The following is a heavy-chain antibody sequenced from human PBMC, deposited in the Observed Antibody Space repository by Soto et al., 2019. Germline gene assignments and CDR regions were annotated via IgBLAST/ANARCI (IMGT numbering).Heavy chain of an antibody. D-gene: IGHD1-20*01. CDR2: ISSSSSYI. CDR1: GFTFSSYS. CDR3: ARDGNWNNWFDP. Sequence: LRLSCAASGFTFSSYSMNWVRQAPGKGLEWVSSISSSSSYIYYADSVKGRFTISRDNAKNSLYLQMNSLRAEDTAVYYCARDGNWNNWFDPWGQGTLVTVSS. V-gene: IGHV3-21*01. J-gene: IGHJ5*02.